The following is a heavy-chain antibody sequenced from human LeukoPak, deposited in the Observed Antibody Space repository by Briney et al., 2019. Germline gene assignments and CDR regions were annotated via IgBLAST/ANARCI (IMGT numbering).Heavy chain of an antibody. J-gene: IGHJ5*02. Sequence: SVKVSCKASGGTFSSYAISWVRQAPGQGLEWMGRIIPIFGTANYAQKFQGRVTITTDESTSTAYMELSSLRSEDTAVYYCARGPDELNWFDPWGQGTLVTVSS. CDR3: ARGPDELNWFDP. CDR2: IIPIFGTA. D-gene: IGHD1-1*01. CDR1: GGTFSSYA. V-gene: IGHV1-69*05.